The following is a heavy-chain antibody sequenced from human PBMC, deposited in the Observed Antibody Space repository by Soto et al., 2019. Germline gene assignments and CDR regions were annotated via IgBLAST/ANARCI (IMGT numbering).Heavy chain of an antibody. V-gene: IGHV1-69*13. Sequence: GASVKVSCKASGGTFSSYAISWVRQAPGQGLEWMGGIIPIFGTANYAQKFQGRVTITADESTSTAYMELSSLRSEDTAVYYCARVLVGATTNIDYWGQGTLVTVSS. CDR2: IIPIFGTA. J-gene: IGHJ4*02. CDR1: GGTFSSYA. D-gene: IGHD1-26*01. CDR3: ARVLVGATTNIDY.